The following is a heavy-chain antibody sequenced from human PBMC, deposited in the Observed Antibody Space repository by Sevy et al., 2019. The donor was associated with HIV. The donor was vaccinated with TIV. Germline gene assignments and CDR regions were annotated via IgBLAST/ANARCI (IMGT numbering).Heavy chain of an antibody. CDR3: ARGDYSISMIVLVNHDAFDI. CDR1: GYSISNGYY. D-gene: IGHD3-22*01. Sequence: SDTLSLICNVSGYSISNGYYWGWIRQPPGKGLEWIGSTHHSGNTYYNPSFRSRVTMSIDTSNNQFSLKLTSVTAADTASYYCARGDYSISMIVLVNHDAFDIWGQGTMVTVSS. J-gene: IGHJ3*02. CDR2: THHSGNT. V-gene: IGHV4-38-2*02.